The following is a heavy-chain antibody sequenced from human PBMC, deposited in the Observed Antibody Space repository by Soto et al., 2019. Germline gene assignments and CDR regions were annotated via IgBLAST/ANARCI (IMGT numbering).Heavy chain of an antibody. V-gene: IGHV5-51*01. J-gene: IGHJ6*02. D-gene: IGHD6-6*01. Sequence: PGESLKISCKGSGYSFTSYWIGWVRQMPGKGREWMGIIYPGDSDTRYSPSFQGQVTISADKSISTAYLQWSSLKASDTAMYYCARQSIAARPRAYDYYGMDVWGQGTTVTVS. CDR2: IYPGDSDT. CDR3: ARQSIAARPRAYDYYGMDV. CDR1: GYSFTSYW.